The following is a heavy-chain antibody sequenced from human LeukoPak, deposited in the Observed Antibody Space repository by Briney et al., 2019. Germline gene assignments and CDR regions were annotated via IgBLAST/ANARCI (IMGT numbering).Heavy chain of an antibody. CDR1: GGSISSSSYY. V-gene: IGHV4-39*02. J-gene: IGHJ4*02. CDR2: IYYSGST. CDR3: GRELRYFDWLYYFDY. D-gene: IGHD3-9*01. Sequence: HPSETLSLTCTVSGGSISSSSYYWGWIRQPPGKGLEWIGSIYYSGSTYYNPSLKSRVTISVDTSKNTFSLKLSSVTAADTAVYYCGRELRYFDWLYYFDYWGQGTLVTVYS.